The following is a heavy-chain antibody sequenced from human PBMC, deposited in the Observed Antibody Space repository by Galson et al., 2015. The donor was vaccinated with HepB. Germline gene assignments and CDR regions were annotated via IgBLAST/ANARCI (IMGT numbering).Heavy chain of an antibody. CDR3: AREGNTIFGVVTLYYYYGMDV. CDR2: INPNSGGT. D-gene: IGHD3-3*01. J-gene: IGHJ6*02. V-gene: IGHV1-2*02. CDR1: GYTFTGYY. Sequence: SVKVSCKASGYTFTGYYMHWVRQAPGQGLEWMGWINPNSGGTNYAQKFQGRVTMTRDTSISTAYMELSRLRSDDTAVYYCAREGNTIFGVVTLYYYYGMDVWGQGTTVTVSS.